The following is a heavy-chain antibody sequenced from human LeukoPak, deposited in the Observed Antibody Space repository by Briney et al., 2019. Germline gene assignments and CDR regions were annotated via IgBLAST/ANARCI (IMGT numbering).Heavy chain of an antibody. D-gene: IGHD2-2*02. V-gene: IGHV3-30*18. CDR2: ISYDGSNK. Sequence: GGSLRLSCAASGFTFSSYGMHWVRQAPGKGLEWVAVISYDGSNKYYADSVKGRFTISRDNSKNTLYLQLNSLRVEDTAVYYCAKGRCSASCYTTDPWGQGTLVTVSS. CDR1: GFTFSSYG. CDR3: AKGRCSASCYTTDP. J-gene: IGHJ5*02.